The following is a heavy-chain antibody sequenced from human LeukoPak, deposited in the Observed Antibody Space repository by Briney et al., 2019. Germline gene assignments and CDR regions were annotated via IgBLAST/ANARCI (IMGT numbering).Heavy chain of an antibody. V-gene: IGHV1-18*01. CDR2: ISAYNGNT. J-gene: IGHJ6*02. D-gene: IGHD3-22*01. Sequence: GASVKVSCKASGYTFTSYGISWVRQAPGQGLEWMGWISAYNGNTNYAQKLQGRVTMTTDTSTSTAYMELRSLRSDDTAVYYCAREYYYDSSGYYRDYYYYGMDVWGQGTTVTVSS. CDR3: AREYYYDSSGYYRDYYYYGMDV. CDR1: GYTFTSYG.